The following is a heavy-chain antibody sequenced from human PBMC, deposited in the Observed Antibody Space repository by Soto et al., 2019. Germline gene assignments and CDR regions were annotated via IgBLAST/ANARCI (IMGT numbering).Heavy chain of an antibody. CDR3: ASLYDSSGYVFDY. J-gene: IGHJ4*02. Sequence: GASVKVSCKASGGTFSSYAISWVRQAPGQGLEWMGGIIPIFGTANYAQKFQGRVTITADESTSTAYMELSSLRSEDTAVYYCASLYDSSGYVFDYWGQGTLVTVSS. CDR2: IIPIFGTA. V-gene: IGHV1-69*13. D-gene: IGHD3-22*01. CDR1: GGTFSSYA.